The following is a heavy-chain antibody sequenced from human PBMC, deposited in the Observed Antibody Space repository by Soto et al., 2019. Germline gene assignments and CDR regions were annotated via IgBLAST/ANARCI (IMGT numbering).Heavy chain of an antibody. D-gene: IGHD1-7*01. CDR3: AGTTSYQWYYMDV. CDR2: TYYRSRWYN. Sequence: QVQLQESGPGLVKPSQTLSLTCAISGDSVSSNSAAWNWIRQSPSRGREWLGRTYYRSRWYNDYAVPVRSRITVNVDMSKNQFSLQLTSVTPEYTAVYYCAGTTSYQWYYMDVWGKGTTVTVYS. V-gene: IGHV6-1*01. J-gene: IGHJ6*03. CDR1: GDSVSSNSAA.